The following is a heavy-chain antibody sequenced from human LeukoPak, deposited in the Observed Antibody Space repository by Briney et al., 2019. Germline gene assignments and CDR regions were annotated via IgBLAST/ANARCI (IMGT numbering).Heavy chain of an antibody. CDR1: GFSFGVYG. CDR3: ARAVGPYDY. CDR2: IWYDGGNN. V-gene: IGHV3-33*01. J-gene: IGHJ4*02. Sequence: GKSLRLSCTASGFSFGVYGMHWVRQVPGRGLEWVAVIWYDGGNNYHADSVKGRFNISRDNSKNIMYQQMNSVRAEHTGIYYCARAVGPYDYWGQRTLLTVSS.